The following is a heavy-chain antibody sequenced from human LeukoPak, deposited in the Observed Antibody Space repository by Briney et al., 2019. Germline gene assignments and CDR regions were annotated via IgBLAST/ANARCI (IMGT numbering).Heavy chain of an antibody. CDR2: IYAGGTT. D-gene: IGHD2-2*01. CDR1: GFSFSRNF. Sequence: GGSLRLSCAASGFSFSRNFMSWVRQAPGRGLEWVSVIYAGGTTHYIDSVKGRFTISRDNSNNTVFLQMNSLRGDDTAVYYWVREWTHQRQRSDDWGQGTLVTVSS. CDR3: VREWTHQRQRSDD. V-gene: IGHV3-53*01. J-gene: IGHJ4*02.